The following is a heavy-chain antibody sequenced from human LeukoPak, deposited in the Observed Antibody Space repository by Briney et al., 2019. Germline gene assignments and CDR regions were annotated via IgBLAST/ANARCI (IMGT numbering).Heavy chain of an antibody. V-gene: IGHV4-39*07. D-gene: IGHD3-22*01. J-gene: IGHJ4*02. CDR3: ARETGSGYGLDY. Sequence: SETLSLTCTVSGDSMTTTSHFWDWIRQPPGKGLEWIGSIYYGGTTYYNPSLKSRVTISVDTSKNQFSLKLTSVNAADTAVYYCARETGSGYGLDYWSQGTLVTVSS. CDR1: GDSMTTTSHF. CDR2: IYYGGTT.